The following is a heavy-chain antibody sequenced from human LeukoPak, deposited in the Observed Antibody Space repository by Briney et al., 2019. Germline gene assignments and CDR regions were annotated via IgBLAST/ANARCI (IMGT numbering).Heavy chain of an antibody. CDR3: ARRAYCGGDCYFLSGYFDY. V-gene: IGHV4-34*01. J-gene: IGHJ4*02. CDR1: GGSISSYY. Sequence: PSETLSLTCTVSGGSISSYYWRWIRQPPGKGLEWIGEINHSGSTNYNPSLKSRVTISVDTSKNQFSLKLSSVTAADTAVYYCARRAYCGGDCYFLSGYFDYWGQGTLVTVSS. CDR2: INHSGST. D-gene: IGHD2-21*02.